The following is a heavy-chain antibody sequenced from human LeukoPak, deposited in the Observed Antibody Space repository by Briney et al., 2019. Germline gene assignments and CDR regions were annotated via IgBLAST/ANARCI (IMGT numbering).Heavy chain of an antibody. V-gene: IGHV4-30-4*01. CDR3: ARGGYYYGSGSSPFFDY. CDR2: IYYSGST. Sequence: SETLSLTCTVSGGSISSGDYYWSWIRQSPGKGLEWIGYIYYSGSTYYNPSLKSRVSISVDTSQNQFSLKLSSVTAADTAVYYCARGGYYYGSGSSPFFDYWGQGTLVTVSS. D-gene: IGHD3-10*01. J-gene: IGHJ4*02. CDR1: GGSISSGDYY.